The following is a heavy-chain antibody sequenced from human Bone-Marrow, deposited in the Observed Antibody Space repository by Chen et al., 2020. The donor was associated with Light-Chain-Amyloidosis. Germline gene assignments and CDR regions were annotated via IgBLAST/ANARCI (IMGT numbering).Heavy chain of an antibody. CDR1: GFTFRGAW. CDR3: TTDGRTDY. CDR2: IKSDADGGTT. J-gene: IGHJ4*02. V-gene: IGHV3-15*01. Sequence: EVNLVESGGGLVKPGGSLRLSSAASGFTFRGAWMSWVRQAPGKGLEWLGRIKSDADGGTTDYAAPVQGRFSISRDDSKKTLYLQMSSLKIEDTAMYYCTTDGRTDYWGQGTLVTVSS.